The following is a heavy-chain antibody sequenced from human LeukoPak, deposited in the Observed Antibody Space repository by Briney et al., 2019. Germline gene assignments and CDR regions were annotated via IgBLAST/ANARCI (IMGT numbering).Heavy chain of an antibody. CDR3: ARDQPDTAFDY. J-gene: IGHJ4*02. CDR1: GFTFGTYT. CDR2: ISISSTYR. D-gene: IGHD5-18*01. V-gene: IGHV3-21*01. Sequence: GGSLRLSCAASGFTFGTYTMNWVRQAPGKGLEWVSSISISSTYRYYADSVRGRFTMSRDNAKNSLFLQMNSLRAEDTAVYYCARDQPDTAFDYWGQGTLVTVSS.